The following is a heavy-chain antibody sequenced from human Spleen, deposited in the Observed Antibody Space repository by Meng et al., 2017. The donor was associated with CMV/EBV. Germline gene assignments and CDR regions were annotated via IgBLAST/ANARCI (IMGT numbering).Heavy chain of an antibody. J-gene: IGHJ4*02. V-gene: IGHV3-23*01. CDR1: GFTFSSYA. CDR2: ISGSGGST. Sequence: GESLKISCAASGFTFSSYAMSWVRQAPGKGLEWVSAISGSGGSTYYADSVKGRFTISRDNSKNTLYLQVNSLRAEDTAVYYCARATLEYCSSTSCYPFDYWGQGTLVTVSS. D-gene: IGHD2-2*01. CDR3: ARATLEYCSSTSCYPFDY.